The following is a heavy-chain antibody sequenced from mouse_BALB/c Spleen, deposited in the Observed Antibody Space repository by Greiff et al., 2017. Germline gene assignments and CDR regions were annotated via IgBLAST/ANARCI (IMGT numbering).Heavy chain of an antibody. V-gene: IGHV5-12-2*01. J-gene: IGHJ4*01. D-gene: IGHD2-3*01. CDR3: ARQGYDLAYAMDY. Sequence: EVMLVESGGGLVQPGGSLKISCAASGFTFSSYTMSWVRQTPEKRLEWVASISNGGGSTYYPDTVKGRFTISRDNAKNTLYLQMSSLKSEDTAMYYCARQGYDLAYAMDYWGQGTSVTVSA. CDR2: ISNGGGST. CDR1: GFTFSSYT.